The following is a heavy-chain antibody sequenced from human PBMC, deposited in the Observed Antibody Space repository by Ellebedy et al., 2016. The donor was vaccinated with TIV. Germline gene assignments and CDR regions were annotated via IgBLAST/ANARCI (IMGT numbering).Heavy chain of an antibody. CDR2: ISRTSRWT. CDR1: GFTFSTYG. CDR3: VRSGREGADKYYYMDV. V-gene: IGHV3-23*01. J-gene: IGHJ6*03. D-gene: IGHD1-26*01. Sequence: GGSLRLSXAASGFTFSTYGMTWVRQAPGKGLEWVSSISRTSRWTNHADSVKGRFTISRDTSKKTMYLQMNSLRVEDTALYYCVRSGREGADKYYYMDVWGKGTTVIVS.